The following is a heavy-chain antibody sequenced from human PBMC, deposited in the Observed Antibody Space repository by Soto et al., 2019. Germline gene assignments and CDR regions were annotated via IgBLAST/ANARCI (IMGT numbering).Heavy chain of an antibody. CDR3: AFATWIQLWGSEDGMDV. CDR1: GYTFTSYD. D-gene: IGHD5-18*01. J-gene: IGHJ6*02. CDR2: MNPNSGNT. Sequence: QVQLVQSGAEVKKPGASVKVSCKASGYTFTSYDINWVRQATGQGLEWMGWMNPNSGNTGYAQKFQGRVTMTRNTSRSTAYMELRSLRSEDTAVYYCAFATWIQLWGSEDGMDVWGQGTTVTVSS. V-gene: IGHV1-8*01.